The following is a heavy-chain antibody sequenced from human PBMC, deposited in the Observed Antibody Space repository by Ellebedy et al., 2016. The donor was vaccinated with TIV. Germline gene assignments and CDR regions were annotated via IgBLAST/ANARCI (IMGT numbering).Heavy chain of an antibody. CDR1: GFTFSSYS. Sequence: GESLKISCVVSGFTFSSYSMNWVRQAPGKGLEWVSYISSSSSTIYYADSVKGRFTISRDNAKNSLYLQMNSLRDEDTAVYYCARLGGSGSVDYYYYGMDVWGQGTTVTVSS. V-gene: IGHV3-48*02. CDR2: ISSSSSTI. CDR3: ARLGGSGSVDYYYYGMDV. D-gene: IGHD3-10*01. J-gene: IGHJ6*02.